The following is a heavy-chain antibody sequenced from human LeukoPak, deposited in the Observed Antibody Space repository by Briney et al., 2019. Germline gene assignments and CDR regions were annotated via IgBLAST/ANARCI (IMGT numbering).Heavy chain of an antibody. CDR1: GFTFSSYA. J-gene: IGHJ4*02. D-gene: IGHD4/OR15-4a*01. CDR3: ASGDLVRFDY. Sequence: GGSLRLSCAASGFTFSSYAMSWVRQVPGKGLEWVSAISGSGGSTYYADSVKGRFTISRDNSKNTLYLQMNSLRAEDTAVYYCASGDLVRFDYWGQGTLVTASS. V-gene: IGHV3-23*01. CDR2: ISGSGGST.